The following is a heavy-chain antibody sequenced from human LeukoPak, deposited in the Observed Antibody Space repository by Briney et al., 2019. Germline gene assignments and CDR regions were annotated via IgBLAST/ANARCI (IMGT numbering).Heavy chain of an antibody. J-gene: IGHJ6*02. CDR3: TRAGYSGSYYAYYYYYGMDV. D-gene: IGHD1-26*01. CDR2: IRSKANSYAT. Sequence: GGSLRLSCAASGFTFSGSAMHWVRQASGKGLEWVGRIRSKANSYATAYAASVKGRFTISRDDSKNTAYLQMNSLKTEDTAVYYCTRAGYSGSYYAYYYYYGMDVWGQGTTVTVSS. V-gene: IGHV3-73*01. CDR1: GFTFSGSA.